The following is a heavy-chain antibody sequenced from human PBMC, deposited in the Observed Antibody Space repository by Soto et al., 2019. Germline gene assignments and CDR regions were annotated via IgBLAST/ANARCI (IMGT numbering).Heavy chain of an antibody. Sequence: PSETLSLTCTVSGGSISSYYWSWIRRPPGKGLEWIGYIYYSGSTNYNPSLKSRVTISVDTSKNQFSLKLSSVTAADTAVYYCARERVAAAGTGLGYYYYYGMDVWGQGTTVTVSS. CDR2: IYYSGST. CDR3: ARERVAAAGTGLGYYYYYGMDV. V-gene: IGHV4-59*01. J-gene: IGHJ6*02. D-gene: IGHD6-13*01. CDR1: GGSISSYY.